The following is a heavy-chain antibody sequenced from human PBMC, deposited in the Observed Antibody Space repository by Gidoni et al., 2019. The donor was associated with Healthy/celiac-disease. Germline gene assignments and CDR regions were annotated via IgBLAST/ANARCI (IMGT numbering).Heavy chain of an antibody. J-gene: IGHJ4*02. CDR3: AKVGWGDGYNLGDYFDY. CDR2: ISYDGSNK. D-gene: IGHD5-12*01. CDR1: GFTFSSYG. Sequence: QVQLVESGGGVVQPGRSLRLSCAASGFTFSSYGMHWVRQAPGKGLEWVAVISYDGSNKYYADSVKGRFTISRDNSKNTLYLQMNSLRAEDTAVYYCAKVGWGDGYNLGDYFDYWGQGTLVTVSS. V-gene: IGHV3-30*18.